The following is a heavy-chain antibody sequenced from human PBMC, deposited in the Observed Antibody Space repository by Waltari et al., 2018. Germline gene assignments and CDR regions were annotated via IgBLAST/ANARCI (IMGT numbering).Heavy chain of an antibody. CDR3: ALYSSSSGWGWNDY. CDR2: IIPILGIA. V-gene: IGHV1-69*10. Sequence: QVQLVQSGAEVKKPGSSGKVSCKASGGTFSSYAISWVRPAPGQGLEWMGGIIPILGIANYAQKFQGRVTITADKSTSTAYMELSSLRSEDTAVYYCALYSSSSGWGWNDYWGQGTLVTVSS. J-gene: IGHJ4*02. D-gene: IGHD6-6*01. CDR1: GGTFSSYA.